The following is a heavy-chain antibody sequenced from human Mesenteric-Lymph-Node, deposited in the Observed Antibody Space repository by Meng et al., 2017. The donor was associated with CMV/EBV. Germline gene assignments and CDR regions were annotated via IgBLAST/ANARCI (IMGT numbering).Heavy chain of an antibody. Sequence: SVKVSCKAPGITYSDYAITWVRQAPGQGLEWMGGFIPILGKPNYAQKFQGRVTITVDKSTSTVYMEVNSLRLDDTAVYYCARWRAGTASGFGWFDPWGQGTLVTVSS. CDR1: GITYSDYA. D-gene: IGHD6-13*01. CDR3: ARWRAGTASGFGWFDP. J-gene: IGHJ5*02. V-gene: IGHV1-69*10. CDR2: FIPILGKP.